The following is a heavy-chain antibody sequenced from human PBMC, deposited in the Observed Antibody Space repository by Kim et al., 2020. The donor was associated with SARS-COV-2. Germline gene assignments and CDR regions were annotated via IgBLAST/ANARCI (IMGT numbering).Heavy chain of an antibody. V-gene: IGHV6-1*01. CDR3: ATWFFYY. Sequence: SKWYNDYAVSVKSRITINPDTSKNQFSMHLNSVTPEDTAVYYCATWFFYYWGQGILVTVSS. CDR2: SKWYN. D-gene: IGHD3-9*01. J-gene: IGHJ4*02.